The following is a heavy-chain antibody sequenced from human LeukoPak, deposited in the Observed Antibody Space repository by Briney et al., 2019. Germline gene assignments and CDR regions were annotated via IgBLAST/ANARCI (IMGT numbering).Heavy chain of an antibody. J-gene: IGHJ3*01. V-gene: IGHV3-23*01. Sequence: PGGSLRLSCAASGFSFSTYAMRWVRQAPGKGLEWVSVIRGSGGSAFYTDSVKGRFTISRDNSKNTLYLQMNTLRAGDTAVYYCARDSRGYYNAFDVWGQGTMVTVSS. CDR2: IRGSGGSA. D-gene: IGHD3-22*01. CDR3: ARDSRGYYNAFDV. CDR1: GFSFSTYA.